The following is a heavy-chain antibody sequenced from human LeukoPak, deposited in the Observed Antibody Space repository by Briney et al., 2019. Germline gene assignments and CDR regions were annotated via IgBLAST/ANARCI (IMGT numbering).Heavy chain of an antibody. V-gene: IGHV4-34*01. D-gene: IGHD6-19*01. J-gene: IGHJ3*02. CDR3: ARGLGQWLARPGAFDI. CDR1: GGSFSGYY. CDR2: INHSGST. Sequence: SETLSLTCAVYGGSFSGYYWSWIRQPPGKGLEWVGEINHSGSTNYNPSLKSRVTISVDTSKNQFSLKLSSVTAADTAVYYCARGLGQWLARPGAFDIWGQGTMATVSS.